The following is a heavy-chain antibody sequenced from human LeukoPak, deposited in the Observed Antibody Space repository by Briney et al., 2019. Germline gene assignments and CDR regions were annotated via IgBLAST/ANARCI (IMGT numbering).Heavy chain of an antibody. Sequence: PSETLSLTCAVSGYSISSGYYWGWIRQPPGKGLEWIGSIYHSGSTYYNPSLKSRVTISVDTSKNQFSLKLSSMTAADTAVYYCARFGEYYYDSSGYYYEPYYFDYWGQGTLVTVSS. CDR1: GYSISSGYY. CDR2: IYHSGST. J-gene: IGHJ4*02. D-gene: IGHD3-22*01. V-gene: IGHV4-38-2*01. CDR3: ARFGEYYYDSSGYYYEPYYFDY.